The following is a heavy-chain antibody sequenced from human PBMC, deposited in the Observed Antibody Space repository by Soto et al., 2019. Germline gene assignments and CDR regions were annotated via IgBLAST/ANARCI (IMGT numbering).Heavy chain of an antibody. D-gene: IGHD3-16*01. CDR3: AKDEDFGPFDY. CDR1: GFSFSKYA. CDR2: ISYDGSDK. Sequence: QVQLLESGGGVVQPGGSLRLSCAASGFSFSKYAIHWVRQAPGEGLEWVAVISYDGSDKYYADSVRGRFTLSRDNSKNTVYMQMDRLRPDDAAVYYCAKDEDFGPFDYWGQGTLVTVSS. J-gene: IGHJ4*02. V-gene: IGHV3-30*18.